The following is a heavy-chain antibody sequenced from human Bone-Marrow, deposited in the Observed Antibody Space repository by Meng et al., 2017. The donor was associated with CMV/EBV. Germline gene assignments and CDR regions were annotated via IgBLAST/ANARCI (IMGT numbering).Heavy chain of an antibody. CDR2: INHSGST. V-gene: IGHV4-34*01. CDR1: GGSFSGYY. Sequence: VDGGSFSGYYWSWIRQPPGKGLEWIGEINHSGSTNYNPSLKSRVTISVDTSKNQFSLKLSSVTAADTAVYYCASGKYQLLYRAWLDPWGQGTLVTVSS. J-gene: IGHJ5*02. CDR3: ASGKYQLLYRAWLDP. D-gene: IGHD2-2*02.